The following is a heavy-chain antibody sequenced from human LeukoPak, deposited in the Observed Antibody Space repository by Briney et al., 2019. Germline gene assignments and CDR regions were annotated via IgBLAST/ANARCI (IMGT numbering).Heavy chain of an antibody. CDR1: GGTFSSYA. CDR2: IIPIFGTA. CDR3: ARATLRFLEWPDDAFDI. V-gene: IGHV1-69*01. Sequence: RASVKVSCKASGGTFSSYAISWVRQAPGQGLEWMGGIIPIFGTANYAQKFQGRVTITADESTSTAYMELSSLRSEDTAVYYCARATLRFLEWPDDAFDIWGQGTMVTVSS. D-gene: IGHD3-3*01. J-gene: IGHJ3*02.